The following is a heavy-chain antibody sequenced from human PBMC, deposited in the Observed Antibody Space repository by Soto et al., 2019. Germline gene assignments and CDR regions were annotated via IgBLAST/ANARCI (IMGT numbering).Heavy chain of an antibody. D-gene: IGHD4-17*01. CDR3: ARTLSTVTSGYFDY. CDR1: GGSISSGGYS. J-gene: IGHJ4*02. CDR2: IYHSGST. V-gene: IGHV4-30-2*01. Sequence: QLQLQESGSGLVKPSQTLSLTCAVSGGSISSGGYSWSWIRQPPGKGLEWIGYIYHSGSTYYNPSLKSRVTISVDRSKNQFSLKLSSVTAADMAVYYCARTLSTVTSGYFDYWGQGTLVTVSS.